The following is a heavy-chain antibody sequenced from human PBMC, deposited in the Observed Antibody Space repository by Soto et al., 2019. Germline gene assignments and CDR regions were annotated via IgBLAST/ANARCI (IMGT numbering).Heavy chain of an antibody. D-gene: IGHD4-17*01. CDR1: GFTFSNFW. CDR2: ASPDGSST. J-gene: IGHJ5*02. CDR3: ASHGSGDYFWFDP. Sequence: GGSLRLSCAASGFTFSNFWVHWVRQAPGKGLVWASRASPDGSSTSYADSVKGRFTISRDNAKNMLYMEMNSLRAEDTAVYYCASHGSGDYFWFDPWGQGTLVTVSS. V-gene: IGHV3-74*01.